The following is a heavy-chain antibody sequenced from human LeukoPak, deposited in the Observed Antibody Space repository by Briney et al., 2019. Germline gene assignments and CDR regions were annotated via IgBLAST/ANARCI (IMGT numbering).Heavy chain of an antibody. CDR2: IYYSGST. V-gene: IGHV4-39*07. D-gene: IGHD6-13*01. J-gene: IGHJ4*02. CDR1: GGSISSSSYY. CDR3: ARVGSSWPHYYFDY. Sequence: SETLSLTCTVSGGSISSSSYYWGWIRQPPGKGLEWIGSIYYSGSTYYNPSLKSRLTISIDTSKNHFSLNLNSVTAADTAVYYCARVGSSWPHYYFDYWGQGALVTVSS.